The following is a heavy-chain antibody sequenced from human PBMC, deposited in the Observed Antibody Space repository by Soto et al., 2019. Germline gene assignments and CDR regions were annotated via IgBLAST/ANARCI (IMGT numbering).Heavy chain of an antibody. J-gene: IGHJ6*02. D-gene: IGHD2-21*01. V-gene: IGHV3-33*01. CDR2: VWYDGSSK. CDR3: AREIDSNHDGMDV. CDR1: VFTFSNFG. Sequence: GGSLGLCCETSVFTFSNFGMNWVRQAPGKGLDWVARVWYDGSSKYYVDSVKGRFTISRDNSKETVYLQMNSLRAEDTGVYYCAREIDSNHDGMDVWGQGTPFTVSS.